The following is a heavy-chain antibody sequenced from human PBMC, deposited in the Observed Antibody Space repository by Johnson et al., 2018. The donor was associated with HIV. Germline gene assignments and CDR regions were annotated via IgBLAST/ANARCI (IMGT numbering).Heavy chain of an antibody. D-gene: IGHD3-3*01. CDR3: AKDSQSPPIFGVELGDDV. Sequence: VQLVESGGGVVQPGESLRLSCVASGFTFSRYGMHWVRQAPGKGLEWVAFMRYNGSDEYYADSVKGRFTISRDNSKSTLYLQMNSLRTEDTALYYCAKDSQSPPIFGVELGDDVRG. J-gene: IGHJ3*01. CDR2: MRYNGSDE. V-gene: IGHV3-30*02. CDR1: GFTFSRYG.